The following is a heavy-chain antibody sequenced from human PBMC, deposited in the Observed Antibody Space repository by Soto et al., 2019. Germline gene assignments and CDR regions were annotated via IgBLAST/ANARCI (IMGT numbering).Heavy chain of an antibody. Sequence: QVHLVQSGAEVKNPGASVRVSCKASGITYSTYAIRWVRQAPGQGHEWMGWINAGEGYTRYSQDFQGRITLTTVTSASTTCMDLSKLTFEDTGVYYCARAISGYVTWGQGTQVTVSS. CDR2: INAGEGYT. D-gene: IGHD6-25*01. V-gene: IGHV1-3*01. J-gene: IGHJ5*02. CDR3: ARAISGYVT. CDR1: GITYSTYA.